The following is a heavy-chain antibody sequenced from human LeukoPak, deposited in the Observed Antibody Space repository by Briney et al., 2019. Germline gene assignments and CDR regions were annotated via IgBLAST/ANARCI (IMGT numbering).Heavy chain of an antibody. Sequence: GASVKVSCKASGYTFTSYDINWVRQATGQGLEWMGWMNPNSGNTGYAQKFQGRVTMTRNTSISTAYMELSSLRSEDTAVYYCARVGGYCSSTSCQGGYYYYYMDVWGKGTTVTISS. CDR3: ARVGGYCSSTSCQGGYYYYYMDV. CDR2: MNPNSGNT. J-gene: IGHJ6*03. V-gene: IGHV1-8*01. CDR1: GYTFTSYD. D-gene: IGHD2-2*01.